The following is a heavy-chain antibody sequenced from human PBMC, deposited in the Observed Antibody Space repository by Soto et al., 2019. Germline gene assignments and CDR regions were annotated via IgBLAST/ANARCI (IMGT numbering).Heavy chain of an antibody. D-gene: IGHD1-1*01. V-gene: IGHV1-3*01. CDR1: GYSFSTHS. J-gene: IGHJ6*02. Sequence: ASVQVSCKASGYSFSTHSMHWVRQAPGQGLEWMGWINGGNGNTKYSQKFRDRVTITRDASASTGYMVLSSLRSEDTAVYYCARGKGMEENYYYYGMDVWGQGTTVTVSS. CDR3: ARGKGMEENYYYYGMDV. CDR2: INGGNGNT.